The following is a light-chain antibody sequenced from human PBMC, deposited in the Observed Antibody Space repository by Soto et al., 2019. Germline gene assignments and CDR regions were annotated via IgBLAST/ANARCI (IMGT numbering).Light chain of an antibody. J-gene: IGKJ4*01. CDR1: QSVSSNY. CDR3: QQYGSSLT. V-gene: IGKV3-20*01. Sequence: EIVLTQSPGTLSLSPGERATLSCRASQSVSSNYLAWYQQKSGQAPRLLIYGASSRATGTPDRFSGSGSGTDFTLTISRLEPEDFAVYYCQQYGSSLTVGGGTKVDIK. CDR2: GAS.